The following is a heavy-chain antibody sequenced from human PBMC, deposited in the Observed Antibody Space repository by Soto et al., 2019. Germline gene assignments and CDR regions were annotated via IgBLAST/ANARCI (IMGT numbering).Heavy chain of an antibody. CDR3: ARDIITAARLGFDY. D-gene: IGHD6-6*01. CDR2: ISGSGSYI. Sequence: WWSLRLSCSASVFTCSSYAMSWFRQAPGKGLEWVSAISGSGSYIYYADSVKGRFTISRDNAKNSLYLQMNSLRAEDTAVYYCARDIITAARLGFDYWGQGTLVTVSS. J-gene: IGHJ4*02. V-gene: IGHV3-21*01. CDR1: VFTCSSYA.